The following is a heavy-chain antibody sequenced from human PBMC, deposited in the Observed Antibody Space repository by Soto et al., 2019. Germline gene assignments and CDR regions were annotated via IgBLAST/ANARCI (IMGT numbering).Heavy chain of an antibody. J-gene: IGHJ6*02. D-gene: IGHD3-10*01. CDR1: GFTCSNYA. CDR2: ISVGGDIT. V-gene: IGHV3-23*01. Sequence: GGSLRVSWAGAGFTCSNYAMSWVRQITGRGLEWVSIISVGGDITYYADSVKGRFTISRDNAKNTLYLQMNGLRAEDTAVYYCTRDSYRPDSSGTYYYYGMDVWGQGTTVTVSS. CDR3: TRDSYRPDSSGTYYYYGMDV.